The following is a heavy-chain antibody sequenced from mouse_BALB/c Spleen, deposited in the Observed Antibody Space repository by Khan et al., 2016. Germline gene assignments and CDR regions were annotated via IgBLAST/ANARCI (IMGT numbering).Heavy chain of an antibody. CDR2: IDPANGDT. V-gene: IGHV14-3*02. CDR3: TRYGNFVGYFDY. CDR1: GFNIKNSF. J-gene: IGHJ2*01. D-gene: IGHD2-1*01. Sequence: VQLQQSGAELVKSGASVKLSCTASGFNIKNSFLHWVNQRPEQGLEWIGRIDPANGDTKYDPKFQGKATITADSSSTTAYLQLSSLTSEDTAVNYCTRYGNFVGYFDYWGQGTTLTVSS.